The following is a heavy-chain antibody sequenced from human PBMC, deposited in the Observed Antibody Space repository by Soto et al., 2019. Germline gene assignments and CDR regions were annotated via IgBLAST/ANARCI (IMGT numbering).Heavy chain of an antibody. V-gene: IGHV4-30-4*01. D-gene: IGHD5-18*01. CDR3: QALDTAMVSSDY. CDR2: IPSRGRP. CDR1: GASIAGGSYY. Sequence: SETLSLTCSVSGASIAGGSYYWSWVRQPPGKGLEWIGYIPSRGRPFYNPSLTSRGTISADSSKNQLSLQLTSVTAADTAVYYCQALDTAMVSSDYWGQGTLVTVSS. J-gene: IGHJ4*02.